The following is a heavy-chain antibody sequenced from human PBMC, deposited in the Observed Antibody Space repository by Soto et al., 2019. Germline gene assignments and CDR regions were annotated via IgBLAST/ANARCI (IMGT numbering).Heavy chain of an antibody. CDR2: IYYTGTI. Sequence: ASETLSLTCTVSGGSMSTYYWTWIRKLPGKGLEWIGYIYYTGTINYNPSLKSRVTISVDTSKNQFSLKLTSVTAADTAVYYCARAYMTTIAMDVCGRRTTVTVSS. D-gene: IGHD4-17*01. CDR3: ARAYMTTIAMDV. CDR1: GGSMSTYY. J-gene: IGHJ6*02. V-gene: IGHV4-59*01.